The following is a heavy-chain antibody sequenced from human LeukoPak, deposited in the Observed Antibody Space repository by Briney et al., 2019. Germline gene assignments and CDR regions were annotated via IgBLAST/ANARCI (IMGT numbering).Heavy chain of an antibody. J-gene: IGHJ3*02. Sequence: SETLSLTCTVSGGSITDYYWGWIRQPPGKGLEWIGYDYYSGSSNYNPSLKSRVTISVDTSNNQFSLKMSSVTAADTAVYYCARDLKLDGSSGYYAFDIWGQGTMVTVSS. CDR3: ARDLKLDGSSGYYAFDI. CDR2: DYYSGSS. CDR1: GGSITDYY. V-gene: IGHV4-59*01. D-gene: IGHD3-22*01.